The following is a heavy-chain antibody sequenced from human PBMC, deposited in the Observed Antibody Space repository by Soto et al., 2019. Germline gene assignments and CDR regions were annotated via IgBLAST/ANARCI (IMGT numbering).Heavy chain of an antibody. V-gene: IGHV3-23*01. D-gene: IGHD6-19*01. J-gene: IGHJ4*02. Sequence: GGSLILSCAASGFTFSSYAMSWVRQAPGKGLEWVSAISGSGGSTYYADSVKGRFTISRDNSKNTLYLQMNSLRAEDTAVYYCAKMGGVAVDGSDFERWGQGILVSACS. CDR3: AKMGGVAVDGSDFER. CDR2: ISGSGGST. CDR1: GFTFSSYA.